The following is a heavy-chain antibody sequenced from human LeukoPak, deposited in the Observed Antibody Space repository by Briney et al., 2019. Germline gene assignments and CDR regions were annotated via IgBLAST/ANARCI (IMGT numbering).Heavy chain of an antibody. CDR1: GGSISSSSYY. J-gene: IGHJ4*02. CDR3: ARLGYCSGGSCSSYYFDY. Sequence: SETLSLTCTVSGGSISSSSYYWAWLRQPPGRGLEWFGSICNSWITYYNPSLKSRVTITVDTTKNQFSLKLSSETAADTAVYYCARLGYCSGGSCSSYYFDYWGQGTLVTVSS. D-gene: IGHD2-15*01. V-gene: IGHV4-39*01. CDR2: ICNSWIT.